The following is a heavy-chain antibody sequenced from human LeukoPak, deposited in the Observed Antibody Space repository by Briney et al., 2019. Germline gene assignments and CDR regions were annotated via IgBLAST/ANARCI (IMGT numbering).Heavy chain of an antibody. CDR3: ARDLGVVVVPTGEYFFDY. V-gene: IGHV1-3*01. Sequence: ASVKVSCKASGYTFTNFAIHWVRQAPGQRLEWMGWVNAGNGKTKYSQRFQGRVTFTRDTSASTAYMYLSSLRSEDAAIYYCARDLGVVVVPTGEYFFDYWGQGTLVTVSS. CDR1: GYTFTNFA. D-gene: IGHD3-22*01. J-gene: IGHJ4*02. CDR2: VNAGNGKT.